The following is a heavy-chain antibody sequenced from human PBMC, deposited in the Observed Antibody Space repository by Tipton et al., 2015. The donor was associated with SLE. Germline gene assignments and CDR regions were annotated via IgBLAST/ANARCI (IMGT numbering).Heavy chain of an antibody. V-gene: IGHV3-9*01. Sequence: RSLRLSCVASGFNFGDYGMHWVRQRPGRGLEWVSTISWNSAAINYADSVKGRFTVTRNNVRNALYLQMTDLRPEDTALYYCAKDAIDRWSYGDQYNYYMNLWGKGTMVTVSS. CDR1: GFNFGDYG. D-gene: IGHD3-16*01. CDR2: ISWNSAAI. CDR3: AKDAIDRWSYGDQYNYYMNL. J-gene: IGHJ6*03.